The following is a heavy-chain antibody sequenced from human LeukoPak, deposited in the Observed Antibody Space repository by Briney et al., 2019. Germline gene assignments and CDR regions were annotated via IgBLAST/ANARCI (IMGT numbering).Heavy chain of an antibody. CDR2: INIDGRTT. CDR3: ARGRSYGMDV. V-gene: IGHV3-74*01. CDR1: GFTFSSYW. Sequence: GGSLRLFCAASGFTFSSYWMHWVRQAPGKGLVWVSRINIDGRTTTYADSVKGRFTISRDNAKNTLYLQLNSLRAEDTAVYYCARGRSYGMDVWGQGTTVTVSS. J-gene: IGHJ6*02.